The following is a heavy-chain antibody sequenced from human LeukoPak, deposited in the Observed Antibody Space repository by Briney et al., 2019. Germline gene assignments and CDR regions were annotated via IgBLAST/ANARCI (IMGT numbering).Heavy chain of an antibody. D-gene: IGHD1-1*01. J-gene: IGHJ4*02. CDR2: IIPILGIA. Sequence: SVKVSCKASGGTFSSYTISWVRQAPGQGLEWMGRIIPILGIANHARKFQGRVTITADKSTSTAYMELSSLRSEDTAVYYCARLPATGFDYWGQGTLVTVSS. CDR1: GGTFSSYT. CDR3: ARLPATGFDY. V-gene: IGHV1-69*02.